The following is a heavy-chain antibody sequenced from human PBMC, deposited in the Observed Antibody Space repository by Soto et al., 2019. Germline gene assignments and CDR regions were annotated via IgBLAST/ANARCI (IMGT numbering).Heavy chain of an antibody. V-gene: IGHV4-59*12. CDR1: GGSISSYY. Sequence: PSETLSLTCTVSGGSISSYYWSWIRQPPGTGLEWIGEIYHSGSTNYNPSLKSRVTISVDKSKNQFSLKLSSVTAADTAVYYCARTKSRNIVATIKYYFDHWGQGTLVTVSS. CDR2: IYHSGST. D-gene: IGHD5-12*01. J-gene: IGHJ4*02. CDR3: ARTKSRNIVATIKYYFDH.